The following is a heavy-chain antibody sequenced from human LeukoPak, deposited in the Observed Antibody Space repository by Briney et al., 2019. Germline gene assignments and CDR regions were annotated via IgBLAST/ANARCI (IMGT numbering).Heavy chain of an antibody. D-gene: IGHD3-10*01. J-gene: IGHJ6*02. CDR3: AKDTNVGSGRLPYYYYYGMDV. Sequence: PGGSLRLSCAASGFTFSSYAMSWVRQAPGKGLEWVSAISGSGGSTYYADSVKGRFTISRDNSKNTLYLQMNSLRAEDTAVYYCAKDTNVGSGRLPYYYYYGMDVWGQGTTVTVSS. CDR2: ISGSGGST. CDR1: GFTFSSYA. V-gene: IGHV3-23*01.